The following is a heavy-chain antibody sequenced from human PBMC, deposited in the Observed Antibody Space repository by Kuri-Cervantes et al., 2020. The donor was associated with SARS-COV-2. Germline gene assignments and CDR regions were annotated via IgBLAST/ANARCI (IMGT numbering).Heavy chain of an antibody. J-gene: IGHJ4*02. CDR2: MYFNGRT. D-gene: IGHD4-17*01. CDR1: GGSIRSYF. V-gene: IGHV4-59*01. Sequence: ETLSLTCNVSGGSIRSYFWSWIRQAPGKGLEWIGCMYFNGRTNYNPSLKRRVSMSVDTSKSQFSLNLASMSAADTAVYYCAWLTDYGVPFDYWGQGTLVTVSS. CDR3: AWLTDYGVPFDY.